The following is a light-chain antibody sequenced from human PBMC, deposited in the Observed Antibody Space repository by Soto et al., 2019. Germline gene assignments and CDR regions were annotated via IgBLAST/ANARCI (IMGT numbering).Light chain of an antibody. CDR3: SSFTSRFTFV. CDR1: SSDVGGYNY. J-gene: IGLJ1*01. Sequence: QTVLTQPPSASGSPGQSVTISCTGTSSDVGGYNYVSWFQQHPGKAPKLMISEVTNRPSGVSDRFSGSKSGNTASLTISGLQAEDEADYYCSSFTSRFTFVFGTGNKVTVL. CDR2: EVT. V-gene: IGLV2-8*01.